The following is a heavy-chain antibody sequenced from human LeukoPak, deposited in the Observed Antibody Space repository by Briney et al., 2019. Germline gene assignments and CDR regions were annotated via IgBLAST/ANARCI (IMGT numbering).Heavy chain of an antibody. CDR3: ARGAQLTDY. V-gene: IGHV3-64*01. J-gene: IGHJ4*02. CDR1: GFTFSTYG. D-gene: IGHD6-13*01. Sequence: GGSLRLSCAASGFTFSTYGMHWVRQAPGKGLEYVSGIGPDGGTTYYAKFVKGRFTISRDNSKSMVYLQMGSLTADDMAVYYCARGAQLTDYWGQGTLVTVSS. CDR2: IGPDGGTT.